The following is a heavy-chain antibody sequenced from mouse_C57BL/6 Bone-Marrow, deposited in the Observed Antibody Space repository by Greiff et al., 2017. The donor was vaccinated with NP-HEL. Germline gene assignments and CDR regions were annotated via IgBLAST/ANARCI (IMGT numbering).Heavy chain of an antibody. J-gene: IGHJ3*01. Sequence: QVQLKESGAELVRPGTSVKVSCKASGYAFTNYLIEWVKQRPGPGLEWIGVINPGSGGTNYNEKFKGKATLTADKSSSTAYMQLSSLTSEDSAVYFCATLLRSFAYWGQGTLVTVSA. D-gene: IGHD1-1*01. CDR1: GYAFTNYL. V-gene: IGHV1-54*01. CDR2: INPGSGGT. CDR3: ATLLRSFAY.